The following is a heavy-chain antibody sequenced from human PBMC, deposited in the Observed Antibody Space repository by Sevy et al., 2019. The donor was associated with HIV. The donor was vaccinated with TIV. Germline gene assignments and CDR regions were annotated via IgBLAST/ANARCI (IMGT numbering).Heavy chain of an antibody. V-gene: IGHV3-33*01. Sequence: GGSLRLSCAASGFTFSSYGMHWVRQAPGKGLEWVAVIWYDGSNKYYADSVKGRFTISRDNSKNTLYLKMNSLRAEDTTVYYCERDYNGYSYGSHYYYGMDVWGQGTTVTVSS. CDR2: IWYDGSNK. J-gene: IGHJ6*02. D-gene: IGHD5-18*01. CDR1: GFTFSSYG. CDR3: ERDYNGYSYGSHYYYGMDV.